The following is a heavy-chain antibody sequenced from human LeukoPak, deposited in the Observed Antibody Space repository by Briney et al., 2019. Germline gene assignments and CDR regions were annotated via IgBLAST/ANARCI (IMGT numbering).Heavy chain of an antibody. CDR2: INHSGST. Sequence: SETLSLTCAVYGGSFSGYYWSWIRQPPGKGLEWIGEINHSGSTNYNPSLKSRVTISVDTSKNQFSLKLSSVTAADTAVYYCASHNYYDSSGYSESTFDIWGQGTMVTVSS. CDR3: ASHNYYDSSGYSESTFDI. J-gene: IGHJ3*02. V-gene: IGHV4-34*01. D-gene: IGHD3-22*01. CDR1: GGSFSGYY.